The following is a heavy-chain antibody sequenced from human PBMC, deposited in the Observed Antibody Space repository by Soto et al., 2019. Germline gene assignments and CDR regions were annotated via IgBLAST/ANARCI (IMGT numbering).Heavy chain of an antibody. CDR1: GFTFSDYY. V-gene: IGHV3-11*01. Sequence: MQLLESGGGLVQPGGSLRLSCAASGFTFSDYYMTWIRQAPGKGLEWLSYISGRGSSIKYADSVKGRFTISRDNAKNSLYLQMNSLTVDDTALYYCARDPGHYWGQGTLVTVSS. CDR3: ARDPGHY. J-gene: IGHJ4*02. CDR2: ISGRGSSI.